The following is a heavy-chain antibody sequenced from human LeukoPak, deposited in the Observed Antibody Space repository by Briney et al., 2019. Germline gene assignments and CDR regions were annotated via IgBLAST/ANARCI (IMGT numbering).Heavy chain of an antibody. CDR2: ISYDGSNK. CDR1: GFTFSDYT. Sequence: PGGSLRLSCAASGFTFSDYTMNWVRQAPGKGLEWVAVISYDGSNKYYADSVKGRFTISRDNSKNTLYLQMNSLRAEDTAVYYCAKDVNYGDYNWFDPWGQGTLVTVSS. D-gene: IGHD4-17*01. V-gene: IGHV3-30*18. CDR3: AKDVNYGDYNWFDP. J-gene: IGHJ5*02.